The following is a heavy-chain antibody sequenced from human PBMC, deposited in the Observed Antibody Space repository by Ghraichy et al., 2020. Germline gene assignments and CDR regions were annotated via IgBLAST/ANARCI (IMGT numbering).Heavy chain of an antibody. J-gene: IGHJ4*02. CDR3: ATPTGGSSF. V-gene: IGHV3-33*03. CDR1: AFTFRTYD. CDR2: IWYDGSKT. D-gene: IGHD1-14*01. Sequence: GESLNISCVATAFTFRTYDMHWIRQGPGKGLQWVAGIWYDGSKTYYVDSVRGRFTISRDNSKNTLYLHMNSLRVDDTAVYYCATPTGGSSFWGQGTLVTVSS.